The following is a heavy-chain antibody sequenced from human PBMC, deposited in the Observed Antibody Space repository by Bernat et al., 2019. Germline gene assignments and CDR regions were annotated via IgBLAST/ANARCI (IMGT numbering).Heavy chain of an antibody. V-gene: IGHV3-23*01. Sequence: EVQLLESGGGLVQPGGSLRLSCAASGFTFSSFAMSWVRQAPGKGLEWASAISASGDTTYYADSVKGRFTISRDNSKNTLYLQMNSLRVGDTAVYYCARVSGYYYDSSGYFPADYWGQGTLVTVSS. D-gene: IGHD3-22*01. J-gene: IGHJ4*02. CDR3: ARVSGYYYDSSGYFPADY. CDR2: ISASGDTT. CDR1: GFTFSSFA.